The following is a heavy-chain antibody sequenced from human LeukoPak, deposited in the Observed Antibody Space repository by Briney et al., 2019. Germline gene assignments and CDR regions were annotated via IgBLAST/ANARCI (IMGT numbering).Heavy chain of an antibody. Sequence: SVKVSCKASGGTFSSYTISWVRQAPGQGLEWMGRIIPILGIANYAQKFQGRVTITADKSKSTAYMELSSLRSEDTAVYYCASEYCSSTSCYGANAFDIWGQGTMVTVSS. CDR2: IIPILGIA. CDR3: ASEYCSSTSCYGANAFDI. CDR1: GGTFSSYT. J-gene: IGHJ3*02. V-gene: IGHV1-69*02. D-gene: IGHD2-2*01.